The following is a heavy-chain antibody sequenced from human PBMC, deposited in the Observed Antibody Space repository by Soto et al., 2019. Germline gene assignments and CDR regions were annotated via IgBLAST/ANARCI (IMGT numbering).Heavy chain of an antibody. Sequence: QVQLVQSGAEVKKPGSSVKVSCKASGGTFSSYAISWVRQAPGQGLEWMGGIIPIFGTANYAQKFQGRVTITADESTSTAYMGLSSLRSEDTAVYYCARESSYCSGGRCYFLPGIDYWGQGTRVTVSS. CDR2: IIPIFGTA. CDR1: GGTFSSYA. J-gene: IGHJ4*02. V-gene: IGHV1-69*12. D-gene: IGHD2-15*01. CDR3: ARESSYCSGGRCYFLPGIDY.